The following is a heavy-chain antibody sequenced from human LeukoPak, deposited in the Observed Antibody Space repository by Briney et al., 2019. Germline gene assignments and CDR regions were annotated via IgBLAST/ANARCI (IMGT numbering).Heavy chain of an antibody. CDR3: ARELLFSGDPRLFDS. J-gene: IGHJ5*01. D-gene: IGHD3-10*02. Sequence: PSETLSLTCTVSSSSVSNIPLFWRSIRQPAGRGLEWIGQNRPTGSTHYIPALTNRLPKSLDTSNNLLLTQLTSVPPADTAVHHCARELLFSGDPRLFDSGGQGTLVTVSS. CDR1: SSSVSNIPLF. V-gene: IGHV4-61*10. CDR2: NRPTGST.